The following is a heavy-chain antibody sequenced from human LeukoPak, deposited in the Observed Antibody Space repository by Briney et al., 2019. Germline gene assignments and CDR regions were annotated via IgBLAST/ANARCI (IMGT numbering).Heavy chain of an antibody. CDR1: GGTFSSYA. J-gene: IGHJ4*02. D-gene: IGHD1-26*01. CDR2: IIPIFGTA. V-gene: IGHV1-69*06. CDR3: ASIRYSGSDRTFDY. Sequence: GASVKVSCKASGGTFSSYAISWVRQAPGQGLEWMGGIIPIFGTANYAQKFQGRVTITADNSTSTAYMELSSLRSEDTAVYYCASIRYSGSDRTFDYWGQGTLVTVSS.